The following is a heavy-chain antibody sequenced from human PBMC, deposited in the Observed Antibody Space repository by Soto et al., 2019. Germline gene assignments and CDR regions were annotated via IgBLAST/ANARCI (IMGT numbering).Heavy chain of an antibody. D-gene: IGHD4-17*01. CDR2: INSDGSSK. CDR1: GFTFSSYG. J-gene: IGHJ6*02. CDR3: ARRGDRYYYYGMDV. V-gene: IGHV3-74*01. Sequence: GGSLRLSCAPSGFTFSSYGMHWARQAPGKGLVWVSRINSDGSSKSYADSVKGRFTISRDNAKNTLYLQMNSLRAEDTAVYYCARRGDRYYYYGMDVWGQGTTVTVSS.